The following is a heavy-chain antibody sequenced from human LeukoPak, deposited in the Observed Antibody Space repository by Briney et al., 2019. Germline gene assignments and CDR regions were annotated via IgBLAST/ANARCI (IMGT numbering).Heavy chain of an antibody. Sequence: SETLSLTCTVSGGSISSYYWSWIRQPPGKGQEWIGYIYYSGSTNYNPSLKSRVTISVDTSKNQFSLKLSSVTAADTAVYYCARQGGGFWYFDLWGRGTLVTVSS. D-gene: IGHD6-25*01. J-gene: IGHJ2*01. CDR3: ARQGGGFWYFDL. CDR2: IYYSGST. CDR1: GGSISSYY. V-gene: IGHV4-59*08.